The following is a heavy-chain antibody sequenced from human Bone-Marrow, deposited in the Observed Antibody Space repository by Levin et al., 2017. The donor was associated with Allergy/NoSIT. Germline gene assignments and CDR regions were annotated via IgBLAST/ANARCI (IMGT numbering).Heavy chain of an antibody. CDR3: AKEVAVALDV. Sequence: GGSLRLSCAASGFTFSSYSMSWVRQAPGRGLEWVSHITGSGRTTHYADSVKGRVTISRDNSKNTLYLQMNSLRAEDTAVYYCAKEVAVALDVWGQGTTVTVSS. CDR1: GFTFSSYS. D-gene: IGHD6-19*01. CDR2: ITGSGRTT. V-gene: IGHV3-23*01. J-gene: IGHJ6*02.